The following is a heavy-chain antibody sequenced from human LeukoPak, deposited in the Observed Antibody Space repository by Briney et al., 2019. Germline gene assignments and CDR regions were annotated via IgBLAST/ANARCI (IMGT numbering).Heavy chain of an antibody. CDR2: IIPILGIA. J-gene: IGHJ4*02. Sequence: ASVKVSCKASGGTFSSYAISWVRQAPGRGLEWMGRIIPILGIANYAQKFQGRVTITADKSTSTAYMELSSLRSEDTAVYYCARGSLSSGCDYWGQGTLVTVSS. D-gene: IGHD6-19*01. V-gene: IGHV1-69*04. CDR3: ARGSLSSGCDY. CDR1: GGTFSSYA.